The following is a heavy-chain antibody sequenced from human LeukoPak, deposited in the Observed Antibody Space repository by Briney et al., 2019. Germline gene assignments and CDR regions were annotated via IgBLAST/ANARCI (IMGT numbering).Heavy chain of an antibody. D-gene: IGHD2-8*01. V-gene: IGHV4-61*02. Sequence: SETLSLTCTVSGGSIISGSYYWSWIRQPAGKGLEWIGRIYTSGSTNYNPSLKSRVTISVDTSKNQFSLKLSSVTAADTAVYYCARASGYCTNGVCPDYYYYYMDVWGKGTTVTVSS. J-gene: IGHJ6*03. CDR1: GGSIISGSYY. CDR2: IYTSGST. CDR3: ARASGYCTNGVCPDYYYYYMDV.